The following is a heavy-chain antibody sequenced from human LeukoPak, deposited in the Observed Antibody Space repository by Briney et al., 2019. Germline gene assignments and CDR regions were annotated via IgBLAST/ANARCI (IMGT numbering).Heavy chain of an antibody. CDR3: ARHGLYDSSGYCWFY. D-gene: IGHD3-22*01. CDR2: IYAGDSDT. Sequence: ESPQTSCKGSGYSFTSYWIGWVRQMPGKGLEWMGFIYAGDSDTRYSPSFQGQVTISVDKSLSTAYLLWSSLKASDTAMYYCARHGLYDSSGYCWFYWGEGTLVTVSS. V-gene: IGHV5-51*01. J-gene: IGHJ4*02. CDR1: GYSFTSYW.